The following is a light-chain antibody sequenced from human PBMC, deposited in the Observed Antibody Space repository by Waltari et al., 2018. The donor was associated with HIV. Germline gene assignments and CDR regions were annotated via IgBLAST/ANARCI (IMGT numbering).Light chain of an antibody. CDR2: GAS. Sequence: EIVLTQSPGTLSLSPGERATLSCRASQSVSSSYLAWYQHKPCQAPRLLIYGASSRATGIPDRFSGSGSGADFTLTISRLEPEDFAVYYCQQYGSSPWTFGQGTKVEIK. J-gene: IGKJ1*01. CDR1: QSVSSSY. CDR3: QQYGSSPWT. V-gene: IGKV3-20*01.